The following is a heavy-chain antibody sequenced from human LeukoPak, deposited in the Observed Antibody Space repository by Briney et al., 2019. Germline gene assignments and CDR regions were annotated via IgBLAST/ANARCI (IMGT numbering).Heavy chain of an antibody. CDR2: IYYSGSP. Sequence: PSETLSLTCTVSGGSISSTSYYWGWIRQPPGKWLEWIGSIYYSGSPYYNPSLKSRVTISVDTSKNHFSLTLSSVTAADTAVYYCARHPSMATRTNWFDPWGQGTLVTVSS. CDR1: GGSISSTSYY. V-gene: IGHV4-39*01. CDR3: ARHPSMATRTNWFDP. D-gene: IGHD5-24*01. J-gene: IGHJ5*02.